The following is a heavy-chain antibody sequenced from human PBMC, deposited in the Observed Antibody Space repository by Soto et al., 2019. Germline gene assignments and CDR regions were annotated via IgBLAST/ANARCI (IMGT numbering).Heavy chain of an antibody. J-gene: IGHJ5*02. D-gene: IGHD6-19*01. CDR2: IYHSGGA. Sequence: SETLSLTCDVSGGSIKTDNWWTWVRQSPGKGLEWIGEIYHSGGAFYNPSLNNRLTISIDKSKKQFSLTLTSVTAADTAVYFCARADSVLAAEGFDLWGQGIQVTVSS. CDR3: ARADSVLAAEGFDL. V-gene: IGHV4-4*02. CDR1: GGSIKTDNW.